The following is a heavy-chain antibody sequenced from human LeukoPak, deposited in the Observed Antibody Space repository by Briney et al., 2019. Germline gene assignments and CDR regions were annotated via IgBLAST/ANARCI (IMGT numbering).Heavy chain of an antibody. Sequence: ASVKVSCKASGYTFTGYYMHWVRQAPGKGLEWMGWINPNSGGTNYAQKFQGRVTMTSDTSISTAYMQLSRLRSDDTAVYYCARDRGYCSSTSCRPYYYYGMDVWGQGTTVTVSS. D-gene: IGHD2-2*01. J-gene: IGHJ6*02. CDR3: ARDRGYCSSTSCRPYYYYGMDV. CDR2: INPNSGGT. CDR1: GYTFTGYY. V-gene: IGHV1-2*02.